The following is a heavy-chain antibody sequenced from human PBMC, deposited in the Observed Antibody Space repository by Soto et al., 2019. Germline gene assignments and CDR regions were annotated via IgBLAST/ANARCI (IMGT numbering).Heavy chain of an antibody. Sequence: PGGSLRLSCAASGFTFDDYAMHWVRQAPGKCLEWVSLISWDGGSTYYADSVKGRFTISRDNSKNSLYLQMNSLRAEDTALYYCAKDIRDYYDSSGSFDAFDIWGQGXMVTV. V-gene: IGHV3-43D*04. J-gene: IGHJ3*02. CDR1: GFTFDDYA. D-gene: IGHD3-22*01. CDR3: AKDIRDYYDSSGSFDAFDI. CDR2: ISWDGGST.